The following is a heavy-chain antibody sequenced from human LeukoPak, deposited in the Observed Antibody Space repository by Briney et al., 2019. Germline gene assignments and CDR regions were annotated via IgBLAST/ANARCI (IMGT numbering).Heavy chain of an antibody. CDR3: AREGGYYYDSSYDY. CDR2: INPNSGGT. V-gene: IGHV1-2*02. CDR1: GYTFTGYY. D-gene: IGHD3-22*01. J-gene: IGHJ4*02. Sequence: GASVKLSCKASGYTFTGYYMHWVRQAPGQGLEWMGWINPNSGGTNYAQKFQGRVTMTRDTSISTAYMELSRLRSDDTAVYYCAREGGYYYDSSYDYWGQGTLGTVSS.